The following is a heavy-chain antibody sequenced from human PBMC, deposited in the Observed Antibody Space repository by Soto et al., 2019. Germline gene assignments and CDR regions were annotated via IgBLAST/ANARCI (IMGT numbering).Heavy chain of an antibody. D-gene: IGHD2-15*01. J-gene: IGHJ5*02. V-gene: IGHV4-34*01. CDR3: ARGWGYCSGGSCYSSSWFDP. CDR2: INHSGST. Sequence: PSETLSLTCAVYGGSFSGYYWSWIRQPPGKGLEWIGEINHSGSTNYNPSLKSRVTISVDTSKNQFSLKLSSVTAADTAVYYCARGWGYCSGGSCYSSSWFDPWGQGTLVTVSS. CDR1: GGSFSGYY.